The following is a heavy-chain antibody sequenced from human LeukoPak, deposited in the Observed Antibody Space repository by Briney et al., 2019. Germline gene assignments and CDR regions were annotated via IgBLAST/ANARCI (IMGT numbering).Heavy chain of an antibody. D-gene: IGHD1-26*01. V-gene: IGHV4-34*01. CDR2: INHSGST. CDR3: ARSEVGATQIEYDY. Sequence: SETLSLTCAVYGGSFSGYYWSWIRQPPGKGLEWIGEINHSGSTNYNPSLKSRVTISVDTSKNQFSLKLSSVTAADAAVYYCARSEVGATQIEYDYWGQGTLVTVSS. J-gene: IGHJ4*02. CDR1: GGSFSGYY.